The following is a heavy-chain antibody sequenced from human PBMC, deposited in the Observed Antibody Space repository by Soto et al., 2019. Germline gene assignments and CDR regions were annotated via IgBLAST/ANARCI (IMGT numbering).Heavy chain of an antibody. CDR1: GFSFRDYY. CDR2: VSSGSTYK. J-gene: IGHJ3*01. V-gene: IGHV3-11*05. CDR3: AKAQSYYDPSAGFAM. Sequence: QVYLVESGGGLVKPGGSLRLSCVASGFSFRDYYMIWIRQAPGKGLEWVSYVSSGSTYKNYAESVKGRFTISRDDAKNSLFLQMNSLRVEDKAVYYGAKAQSYYDPSAGFAMWGQGTMVTVSS. D-gene: IGHD3-22*01.